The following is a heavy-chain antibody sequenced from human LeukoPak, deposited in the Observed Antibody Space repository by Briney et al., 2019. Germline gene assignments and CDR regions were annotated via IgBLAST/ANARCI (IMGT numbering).Heavy chain of an antibody. Sequence: SGGSLRLSCAASGFTFSSYTMNWVRQAPGKGLEWVSSITSSSDYMYYADSVKGRFTISRDNAKNSLYLQMNSLRAEDTAVYYCARDWGYCSSTSCFYYGMDVWGQGTTVTVSS. D-gene: IGHD2-2*01. CDR2: ITSSSDYM. CDR3: ARDWGYCSSTSCFYYGMDV. V-gene: IGHV3-21*01. CDR1: GFTFSSYT. J-gene: IGHJ6*02.